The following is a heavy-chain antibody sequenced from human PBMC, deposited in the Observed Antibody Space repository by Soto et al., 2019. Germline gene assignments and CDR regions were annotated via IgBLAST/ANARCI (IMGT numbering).Heavy chain of an antibody. J-gene: IGHJ6*02. CDR1: GFTFSSYA. CDR2: ISGSGGST. Sequence: EVQLLESGGGLVQPGGSLRLSCAASGFTFSSYAMSWVRQAPGKGLEWVSAISGSGGSTYYADSVKGRFTISRDNSKNTLYLQMNSLRAEDTAVYYCAKDLTPRGATYDYYGMDVWGQGTTVTVSS. CDR3: AKDLTPRGATYDYYGMDV. V-gene: IGHV3-23*01. D-gene: IGHD1-26*01.